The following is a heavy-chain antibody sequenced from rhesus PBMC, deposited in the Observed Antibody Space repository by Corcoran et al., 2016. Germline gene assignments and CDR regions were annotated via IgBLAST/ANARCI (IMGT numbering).Heavy chain of an antibody. CDR2: ISGSRGIT. CDR3: ASRIQLSLYFDY. Sequence: QVQLQESGPGLVKPSETLSLTCAVSGYSISSGYYWGWICQSPGKGLEYIGYISGSRGITYYNPSLKSRVTISKDTSKNQFSLKLSSVTAADTAVYYCASRIQLSLYFDYWGQGVLVTVSS. D-gene: IGHD5-12*01. J-gene: IGHJ4*01. CDR1: GYSISSGYY. V-gene: IGHV4-99*01.